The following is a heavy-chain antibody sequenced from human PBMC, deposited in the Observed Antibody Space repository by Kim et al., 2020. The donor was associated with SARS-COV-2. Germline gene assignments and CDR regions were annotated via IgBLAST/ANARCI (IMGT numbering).Heavy chain of an antibody. D-gene: IGHD3-10*01. V-gene: IGHV3-53*01. J-gene: IGHJ5*02. Sequence: GGSLRLSCAASGFTVSTSFMSWVRQAPGKGLEWVSGIYSGGTTWYGDSVKGRFTVSRDSSKNTLYLQMTNLRAEDTAVYYCAGEINRFGSDNYHNHNAFVPWGQGTLVTVSS. CDR2: IYSGGTT. CDR1: GFTVSTSF. CDR3: AGEINRFGSDNYHNHNAFVP.